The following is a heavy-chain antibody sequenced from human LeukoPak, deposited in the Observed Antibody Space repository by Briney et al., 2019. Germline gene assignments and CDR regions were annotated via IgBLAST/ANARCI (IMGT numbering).Heavy chain of an antibody. CDR1: GFTFGSYW. Sequence: GGSLRLSCAASGFTFGSYWMHWVRQAPGQGPVWVARINADGTETMYADAVKGRFTISRDNARNTLFLQMHSLRAEDTAVYYCAKDSMYSSGWYDYWGQGTLVTVSS. V-gene: IGHV3-74*03. D-gene: IGHD6-19*01. CDR2: INADGTET. CDR3: AKDSMYSSGWYDY. J-gene: IGHJ4*02.